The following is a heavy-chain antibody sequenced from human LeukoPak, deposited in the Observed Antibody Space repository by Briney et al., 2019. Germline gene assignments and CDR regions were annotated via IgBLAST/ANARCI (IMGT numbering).Heavy chain of an antibody. CDR2: IYYSGGT. Sequence: PSQTLSLTCSVSGGSVSSYYWSWIRQPPGKGLEWIGYIYYSGGTSYTPSLNSRVTISVDTSKNQFSLKLSSVTAADTAVYYCVRGGYYDSRVVYWGQGTLVTVSS. CDR3: VRGGYYDSRVVY. CDR1: GGSVSSYY. V-gene: IGHV4-59*02. D-gene: IGHD3-22*01. J-gene: IGHJ4*02.